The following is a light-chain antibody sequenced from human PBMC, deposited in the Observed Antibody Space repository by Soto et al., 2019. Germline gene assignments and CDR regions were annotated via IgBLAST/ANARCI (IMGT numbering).Light chain of an antibody. V-gene: IGKV3D-15*01. CDR3: QQYNNWPPLT. CDR2: GAS. J-gene: IGKJ4*01. CDR1: QSVSSS. Sequence: ETLMAQSPASLSVSPGERATLSCRASQSVSSSLAWYQQKPGQAPRLLIYGASIRATGIPARFSGSGSGTEFTLTISSLQSEDFAVYYCQQYNNWPPLTFGGGTKVEIK.